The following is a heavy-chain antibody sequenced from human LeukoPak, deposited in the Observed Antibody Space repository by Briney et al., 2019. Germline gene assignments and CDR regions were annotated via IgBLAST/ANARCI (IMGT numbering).Heavy chain of an antibody. J-gene: IGHJ4*02. D-gene: IGHD3-22*01. CDR1: GFTFDHYA. Sequence: GGSLRLSCAASGFTFDHYAMHWVRQAPGKGPEWVSLVSVNADSTYYADSVRGRFTISRDDNNNSLYLQMHSLRTDDTALYYCVKGVVYDSSGYFHLDYWGQGTLVTVSS. V-gene: IGHV3-43*02. CDR3: VKGVVYDSSGYFHLDY. CDR2: VSVNADST.